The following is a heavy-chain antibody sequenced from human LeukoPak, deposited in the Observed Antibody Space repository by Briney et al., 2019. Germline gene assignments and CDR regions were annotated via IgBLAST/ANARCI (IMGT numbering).Heavy chain of an antibody. J-gene: IGHJ4*02. Sequence: GASVKVSCKASGYTFTSYGISWVRQAPGQGLEWMGWISAYNGNTNYAQKLQGRVTMTTDTSTSTAYVELRSLRSDDTAVYYCAREALVPARPFDYWGQGTLVTVSS. CDR1: GYTFTSYG. CDR3: AREALVPARPFDY. V-gene: IGHV1-18*01. CDR2: ISAYNGNT. D-gene: IGHD2-2*01.